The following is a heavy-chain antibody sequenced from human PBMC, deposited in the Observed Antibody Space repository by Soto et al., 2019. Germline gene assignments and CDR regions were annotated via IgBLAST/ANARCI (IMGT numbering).Heavy chain of an antibody. D-gene: IGHD6-13*01. V-gene: IGHV3-9*01. CDR1: GITFDDHA. CDR2: VSWNSGIV. J-gene: IGHJ4*02. CDR3: ATDVRGSRSSQLEY. Sequence: EVHLVESGGGLVLPGTSLRLSCAASGITFDDHAMHWVRQAPGKGLEWVSGVSWNSGIVGYADSVKGRFTISRHNAKNSLFLQLNSLRVEDTALYYCATDVRGSRSSQLEYWGQGTLVSVSS.